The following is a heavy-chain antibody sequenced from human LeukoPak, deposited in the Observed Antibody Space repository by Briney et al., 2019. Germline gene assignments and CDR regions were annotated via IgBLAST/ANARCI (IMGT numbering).Heavy chain of an antibody. J-gene: IGHJ4*02. CDR1: GFTFSNYA. Sequence: GRSLRLSCAASGFTFSNYAMSWVRQAPGKGLEWVSTITRGGGSTYYADSVKGRFTVSRDSSRNTLHLQMNSLRAEDTAINYCTKDHRSCVDLNCLLHGQWGQGALVAVSS. CDR2: ITRGGGST. V-gene: IGHV3-23*01. CDR3: TKDHRSCVDLNCLLHGQ. D-gene: IGHD1-1*01.